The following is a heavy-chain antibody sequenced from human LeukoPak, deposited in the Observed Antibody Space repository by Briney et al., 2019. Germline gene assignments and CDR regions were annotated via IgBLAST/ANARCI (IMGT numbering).Heavy chain of an antibody. J-gene: IGHJ4*02. D-gene: IGHD2-8*01. V-gene: IGHV4-4*09. Sequence: PSETLSLTCTVSGGSISSYYWSWIRQPPGKGLEWIGYIYTSGSTNYNPSLKSRVTISVDTSKNQFSLKLSSVTAADTAVYYCARHFHGRYYFDYWGQGTLVTVSS. CDR3: ARHFHGRYYFDY. CDR1: GGSISSYY. CDR2: IYTSGST.